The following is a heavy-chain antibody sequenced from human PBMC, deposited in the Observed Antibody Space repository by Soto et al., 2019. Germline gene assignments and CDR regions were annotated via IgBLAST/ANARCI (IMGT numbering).Heavy chain of an antibody. D-gene: IGHD1-26*01. CDR2: IYHSGDT. J-gene: IGHJ4*02. CDR3: AAFSGRVDY. Sequence: SETLSLTCAASAHSISSGYYWGWIWQPPGKGLEWIGSIYHSGDTYYNPSLKSRVTMSLDTSKNQFSLKLSSVTAADTAVYYCAAFSGRVDYWGQGTLVTVSS. CDR1: AHSISSGYY. V-gene: IGHV4-38-2*01.